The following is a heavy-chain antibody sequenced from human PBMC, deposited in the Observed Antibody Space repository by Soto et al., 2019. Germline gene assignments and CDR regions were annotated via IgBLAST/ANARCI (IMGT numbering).Heavy chain of an antibody. J-gene: IGHJ4*02. D-gene: IGHD3-10*01. CDR1: GFTFNTYA. CDR3: AKDRRAGFYVSGTYYNV. V-gene: IGHV3-23*01. CDR2: ISGSGGTT. Sequence: GGSLGLSCAASGFTFNTYAMSWVRQAPGKGLEWVSVISGSGGTTYYADSMKGRFTISRDNSKNTLYLQMNSLRAEDTAVYYCAKDRRAGFYVSGTYYNVWGQGNQVTVSS.